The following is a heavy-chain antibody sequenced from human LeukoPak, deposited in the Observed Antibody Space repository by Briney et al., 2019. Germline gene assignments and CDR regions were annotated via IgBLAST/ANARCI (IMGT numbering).Heavy chain of an antibody. CDR3: ARGIIAVAAASDF. CDR1: GFTFSSYS. Sequence: GGSLRLSCAASGFTFSSYSVNWVRQAPGKGLEWVSYISGSSGTIYYADSVKGRFTISRDNAKSSLYLQMNSLRAEDTAVYYCARGIIAVAAASDFWGQGTLVTVSS. CDR2: ISGSSGTI. V-gene: IGHV3-48*01. D-gene: IGHD6-19*01. J-gene: IGHJ4*02.